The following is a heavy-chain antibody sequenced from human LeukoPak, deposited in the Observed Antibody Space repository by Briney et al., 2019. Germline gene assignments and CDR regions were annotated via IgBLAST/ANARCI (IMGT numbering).Heavy chain of an antibody. CDR1: GGSITSGSYY. CDR3: ARSGTYYNNWFDP. D-gene: IGHD3-10*01. Sequence: SETLSLTCTVSGGSITSGSYYWGWIRQPPGKGLEWIGSIYYSGSSYYNPSLKSRVTISVDTSKNQFSLKLSSVTAADTAVYYCARSGTYYNNWFDPWGQGTLVTVSS. J-gene: IGHJ5*02. CDR2: IYYSGSS. V-gene: IGHV4-39*07.